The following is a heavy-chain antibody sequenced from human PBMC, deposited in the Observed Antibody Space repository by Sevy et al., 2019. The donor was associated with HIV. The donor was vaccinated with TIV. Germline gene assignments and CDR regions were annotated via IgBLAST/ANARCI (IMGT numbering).Heavy chain of an antibody. CDR2: ISYDGSNK. J-gene: IGHJ4*02. CDR3: ARDHYYDSSGYYAPNY. V-gene: IGHV3-30-3*01. Sequence: GGSLRLSCAASGFVFSNYAMHWVRQAPGKGLEWVAIISYDGSNKYYADSVKGRFTISRDNSKNTLYLQMNSLRAEDTAVYYCARDHYYDSSGYYAPNYWGQGTLVTVSS. D-gene: IGHD3-22*01. CDR1: GFVFSNYA.